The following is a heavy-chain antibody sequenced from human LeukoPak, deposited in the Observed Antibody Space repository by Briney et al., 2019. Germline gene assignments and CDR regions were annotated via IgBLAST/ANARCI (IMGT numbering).Heavy chain of an antibody. CDR1: GFTFSDYY. D-gene: IGHD4-11*01. Sequence: PGGSLRLSCAASGFTFSDYYMSWIRQAPGKGLEWVSYISSSGSTIYYADSVKGRFTISRDNAKNSLYLQMNSLRAEDTAVYYCARAVRTTVTTSSSPHDAFDIWGQGTMVTVSS. CDR3: ARAVRTTVTTSSSPHDAFDI. CDR2: ISSSGSTI. J-gene: IGHJ3*02. V-gene: IGHV3-11*04.